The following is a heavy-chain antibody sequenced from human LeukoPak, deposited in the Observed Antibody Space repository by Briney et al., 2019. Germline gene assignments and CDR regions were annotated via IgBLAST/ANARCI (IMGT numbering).Heavy chain of an antibody. Sequence: GGSLRLSCAASGFTFSDYWMHWVRQVPGKGLAWVSRINPDGSTTVYADSVKGRFTLSRDNAQNTLYLQMNSLRAEDTAVYYCARDDYWGQGTLVTVSS. CDR1: GFTFSDYW. CDR3: ARDDY. V-gene: IGHV3-74*01. CDR2: INPDGSTT. J-gene: IGHJ4*02.